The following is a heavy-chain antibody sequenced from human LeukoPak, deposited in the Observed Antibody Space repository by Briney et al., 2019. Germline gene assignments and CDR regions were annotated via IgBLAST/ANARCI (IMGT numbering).Heavy chain of an antibody. D-gene: IGHD3-22*01. V-gene: IGHV4-39*07. CDR2: IYYSGST. J-gene: IGHJ4*02. CDR3: ARPYYYEQNYIDY. CDR1: GGSISSSSYY. Sequence: PSETLSLTCTVSGGSISSSSYYWGWIRQPPGKGLEWIGSIYYSGSTYYNPSLKSRVTISVDTSKNQFSLKLSSVTAVDTAVYYCARPYYYEQNYIDYWGQGTLVTVSS.